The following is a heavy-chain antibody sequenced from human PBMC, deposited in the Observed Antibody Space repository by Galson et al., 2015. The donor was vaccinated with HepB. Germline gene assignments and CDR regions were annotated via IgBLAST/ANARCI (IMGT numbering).Heavy chain of an antibody. V-gene: IGHV4-34*01. CDR3: ARGEVTGIPDY. CDR2: INHSGST. J-gene: IGHJ4*02. CDR1: GGSFSGYY. D-gene: IGHD1-20*01. Sequence: ETLSLTCAVYGGSFSGYYWSWIRQPPGKGLEWIGEINHSGSTNYNPSLKSRVTISVDTSKNQFSLKLSSVTAADTAVYYCARGEVTGIPDYWGQGTLVTVSS.